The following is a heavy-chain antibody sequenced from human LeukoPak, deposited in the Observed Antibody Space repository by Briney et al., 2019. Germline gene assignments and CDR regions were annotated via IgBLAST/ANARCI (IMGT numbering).Heavy chain of an antibody. CDR3: ARSKVTTGAFDI. CDR2: ISGSGGST. J-gene: IGHJ3*02. V-gene: IGHV3-23*01. D-gene: IGHD4-17*01. CDR1: GFTFSSYA. Sequence: GGSLRLSCAASGFTFSSYAMSWVRQAPGKGLEWVSAISGSGGSTYYADSVKGRFTISRDNSKNTLYLQMNSLRAEDTVVYYCARSKVTTGAFDIWGQGTMVTVSS.